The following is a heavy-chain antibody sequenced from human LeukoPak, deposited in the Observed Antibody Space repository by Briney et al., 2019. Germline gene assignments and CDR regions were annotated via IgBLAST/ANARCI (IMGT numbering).Heavy chain of an antibody. CDR2: IYYSGST. CDR3: AGGDTAMVSGSFDY. Sequence: PSETLSLTCTVSGGSISSYYWSWIRQPPGKGLEWIGYIYYSGSTNYNPSLKSRVTISVDTSKNQFSLKLSSVTAADTAVYYCAGGDTAMVSGSFDYWGQGTLVTVSS. J-gene: IGHJ4*02. V-gene: IGHV4-59*08. D-gene: IGHD5-18*01. CDR1: GGSISSYY.